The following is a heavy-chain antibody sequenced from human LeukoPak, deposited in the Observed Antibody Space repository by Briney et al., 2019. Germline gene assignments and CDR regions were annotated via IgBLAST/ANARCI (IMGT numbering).Heavy chain of an antibody. CDR1: GFTFSSYA. V-gene: IGHV3-30*04. D-gene: IGHD3-22*01. J-gene: IGHJ3*02. CDR2: ISSDGSNE. CDR3: AIEGEYFYDSSGYFGI. Sequence: PGGSLRLSCAVSGFTFSSYAMHWVRQAPGKGLEWVAVISSDGSNEYYADSGKGRFTISRDNSKNTMCLQRNSVRAAEPAVYYCAIEGEYFYDSSGYFGIWGEGTMVTVSS.